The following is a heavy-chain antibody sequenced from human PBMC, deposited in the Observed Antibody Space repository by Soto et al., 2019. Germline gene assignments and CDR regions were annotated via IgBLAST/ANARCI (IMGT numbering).Heavy chain of an antibody. J-gene: IGHJ6*02. CDR3: ATSTIDTSTWKQYFYGMDV. Sequence: GASVKVSCKASGGTFSSYAISWVRQAPGQGLEWMGGIIPIFGTANYAQNFQGRVTITRDASASTAYMELSSLRSQDTAVYYCATSTIDTSTWKQYFYGMDVWGQGSTVTVSS. D-gene: IGHD6-13*01. V-gene: IGHV1-69*05. CDR1: GGTFSSYA. CDR2: IIPIFGTA.